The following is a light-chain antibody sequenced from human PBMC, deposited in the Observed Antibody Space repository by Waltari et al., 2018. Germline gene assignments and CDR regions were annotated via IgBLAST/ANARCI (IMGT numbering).Light chain of an antibody. V-gene: IGKV3-20*01. Sequence: EIVLTQSPGTLSLSPGGRATLSCRASQSVTDAYFAWYQLKPVQAPRLPLYGTSSRATGIPDRFSGSGSGTDFTLTISRLEPEDSALYCCQHYGRSPLNSAWVFGHGTKVEIK. CDR2: GTS. CDR1: QSVTDAY. J-gene: IGKJ1*01. CDR3: QHYGRSPLNSAWV.